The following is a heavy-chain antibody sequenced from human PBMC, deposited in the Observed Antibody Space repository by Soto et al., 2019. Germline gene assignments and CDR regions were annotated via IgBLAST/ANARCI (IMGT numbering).Heavy chain of an antibody. CDR3: ALTGVPVRGPRGSEFDP. V-gene: IGHV1-3*01. CDR2: INAGNGNT. D-gene: IGHD3-10*01. J-gene: IGHJ5*02. CDR1: GYTFTSYA. Sequence: QVQLVQSGAEVKKPGASVKVSCKASGYTFTSYAMHWVRQAPGQRLEWMGWINAGNGNTKYSQKFQGRVTITRDTSASTAYMELSSLRSEDTAVYYCALTGVPVRGPRGSEFDPWGQGTLVTVSS.